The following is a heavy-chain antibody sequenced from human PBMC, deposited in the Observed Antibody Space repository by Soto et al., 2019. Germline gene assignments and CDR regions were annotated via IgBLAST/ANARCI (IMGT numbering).Heavy chain of an antibody. CDR3: AKKRAYDFWSGYYFDS. Sequence: GGSLRLSCAASGFTFSSYAMSWVRQAPGKGLEWVSAISGSGGSTYYADSVKGRFTISRDNSKNTLYLQMNSLRAEDTAVYYCAKKRAYDFWSGYYFDSWGQGTLVTVSS. CDR1: GFTFSSYA. CDR2: ISGSGGST. D-gene: IGHD3-3*01. V-gene: IGHV3-23*01. J-gene: IGHJ4*02.